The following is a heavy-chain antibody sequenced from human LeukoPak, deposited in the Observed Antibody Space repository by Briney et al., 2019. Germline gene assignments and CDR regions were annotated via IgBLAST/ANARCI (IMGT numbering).Heavy chain of an antibody. CDR2: IDSDGSST. CDR1: GFTFSNFW. J-gene: IGHJ4*02. Sequence: GGSLRLSCAASGFTFSNFWMHWVRQAPGKGLVWVSRIDSDGSSTSYADSVKGRFTISRDNAKNTLYLQMNSLRAEDTAVCYCASGQFWRGYYYDYWGQGTLVTVSS. V-gene: IGHV3-74*01. D-gene: IGHD3-3*01. CDR3: ASGQFWRGYYYDY.